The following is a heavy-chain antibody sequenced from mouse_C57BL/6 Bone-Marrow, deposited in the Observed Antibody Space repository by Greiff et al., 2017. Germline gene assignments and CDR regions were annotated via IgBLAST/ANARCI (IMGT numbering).Heavy chain of an antibody. J-gene: IGHJ4*01. D-gene: IGHD2-2*01. CDR2: IHPNSGST. CDR1: GYTFTSYW. Sequence: VQLQQPGAELVKPGASVKLSCKASGYTFTSYWMHWVKQRPGQGLEWIGMIHPNSGSTNYNEKFKSKATLTVDKSSSTAYMQLSSLTSEDSAVYYCASGPLMVTYYYAMDYWGQGTSVTVSS. CDR3: ASGPLMVTYYYAMDY. V-gene: IGHV1-64*01.